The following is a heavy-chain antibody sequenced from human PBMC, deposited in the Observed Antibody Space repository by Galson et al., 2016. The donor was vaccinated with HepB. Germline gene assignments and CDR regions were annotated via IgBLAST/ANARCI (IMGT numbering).Heavy chain of an antibody. V-gene: IGHV4-59*01. CDR1: GGSISTYY. CDR3: ARTKAETAIDY. Sequence: SETLSLTCTVSGGSISTYYWSWLRQPPGKGLEWIGYIHYSAGTNYNPSLKSRVTISLDTSKNQFSLKLSSVSAADTAVYYCARTKAETAIDYWGQGALVTVSS. J-gene: IGHJ4*02. D-gene: IGHD5-18*01. CDR2: IHYSAGT.